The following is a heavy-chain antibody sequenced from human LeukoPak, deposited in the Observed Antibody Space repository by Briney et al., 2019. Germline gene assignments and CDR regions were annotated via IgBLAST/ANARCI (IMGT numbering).Heavy chain of an antibody. Sequence: GGSLRLSCAASGFTFSSYSMNWVRQAPGKGLEGVSSISSSSSYIYFADSVKGRFTISRDNAKNSLYLQMNSLRAEDTAVYYCARFDTYYYDSSGYYSLDYWGQGTLVTVSS. V-gene: IGHV3-21*01. J-gene: IGHJ4*02. CDR3: ARFDTYYYDSSGYYSLDY. CDR1: GFTFSSYS. D-gene: IGHD3-22*01. CDR2: ISSSSSYI.